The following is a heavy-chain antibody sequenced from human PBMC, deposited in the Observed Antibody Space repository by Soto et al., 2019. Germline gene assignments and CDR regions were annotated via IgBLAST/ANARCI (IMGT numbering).Heavy chain of an antibody. V-gene: IGHV3-11*06. CDR1: GFTFSDYY. CDR3: ARTSSRRAFDI. Sequence: GGSLRLSCSASGFTFSDYYMSWIRQSPGKGLEWVSYISSSSNYTNFADSVKGRFTISRDNAKNSLYLQMNSLRAEDTAVYYCARTSSRRAFDIWGQGTMVTVSS. J-gene: IGHJ3*02. CDR2: ISSSSNYT. D-gene: IGHD6-25*01.